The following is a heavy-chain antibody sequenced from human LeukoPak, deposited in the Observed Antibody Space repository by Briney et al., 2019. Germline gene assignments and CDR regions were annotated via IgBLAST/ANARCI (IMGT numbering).Heavy chain of an antibody. D-gene: IGHD3-22*01. J-gene: IGHJ4*02. CDR2: IIPIFAIV. CDR1: GGTLSSYA. CDR3: ARADSSGYSLDENFDY. Sequence: ASVKVSCKASGGTLSSYALNWVRQAPGQGLEWIGRIIPIFAIVNYAQNFQGRVTITADKSTNTAYMELSSLRFEDTAFYYCARADSSGYSLDENFDYWGQGTLVAVSS. V-gene: IGHV1-69*04.